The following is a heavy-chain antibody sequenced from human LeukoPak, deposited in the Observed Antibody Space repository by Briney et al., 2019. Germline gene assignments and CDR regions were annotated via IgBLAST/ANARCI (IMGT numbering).Heavy chain of an antibody. CDR1: GFTFSDYY. D-gene: IGHD2-2*01. Sequence: GGSLRLSCAASGFTFSDYYMSWIRQAPGKGLEWVSYISSSGSTIYYADSVKGRFTISRDNAKNSLYLQMNSLRAEDTAAYYCARVGDIVVVPAANWGQGTLVTVSS. CDR3: ARVGDIVVVPAAN. J-gene: IGHJ4*02. CDR2: ISSSGSTI. V-gene: IGHV3-11*01.